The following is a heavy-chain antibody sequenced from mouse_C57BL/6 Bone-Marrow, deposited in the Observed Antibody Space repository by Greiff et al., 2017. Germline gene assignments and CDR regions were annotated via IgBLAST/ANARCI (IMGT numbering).Heavy chain of an antibody. CDR1: GYSFTDYN. CDR3: ARARDYYGSSPWYFDV. J-gene: IGHJ1*03. CDR2: INPNYGTT. V-gene: IGHV1-39*01. D-gene: IGHD1-1*01. Sequence: LQESGPELVKPGASVKISCKASGYSFTDYNMNWVKQSNGKSLEWIGVINPNYGTTSYNQKFKGKATLTVDQSSRTAYMQLNSLTSEDSAVYYCARARDYYGSSPWYFDVWGTGTTVTVSS.